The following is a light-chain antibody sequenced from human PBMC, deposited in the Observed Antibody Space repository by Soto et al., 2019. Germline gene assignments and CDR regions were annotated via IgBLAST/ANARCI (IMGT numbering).Light chain of an antibody. CDR3: QQRSNWPIT. Sequence: EIVLTQSPATLSLSPGERTTLSCRASQSVSSYLAWYEQKPGHAPRLLIYDVSNRATGIPARFSGSGSGTDFTLTISSLEPEDFAIDYCQQRSNWPITFGQGTRLEIK. V-gene: IGKV3-11*01. CDR2: DVS. J-gene: IGKJ5*01. CDR1: QSVSSY.